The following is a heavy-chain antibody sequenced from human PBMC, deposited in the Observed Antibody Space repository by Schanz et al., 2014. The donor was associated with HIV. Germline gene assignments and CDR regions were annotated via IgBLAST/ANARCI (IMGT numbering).Heavy chain of an antibody. D-gene: IGHD3-10*01. CDR3: AKGRSGRGALFVGMDV. CDR1: GFTFNSYA. V-gene: IGHV3-7*03. CDR2: IKQDGSEK. Sequence: EVQLLESGGGLLHPGGSLRLSCAASGFTFNSYAMNALSWVRQAPGRGLEWVANIKQDGSEKYYVDSVKGRFTISRDNAKNSLYLQMNSLRPEDTALYYCAKGRSGRGALFVGMDVWGQGTPVTVSS. J-gene: IGHJ6*01.